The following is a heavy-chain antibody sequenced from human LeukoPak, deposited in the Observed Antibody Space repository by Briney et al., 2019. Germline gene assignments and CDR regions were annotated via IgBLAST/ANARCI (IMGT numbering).Heavy chain of an antibody. CDR2: ISSSGNTI. D-gene: IGHD3-22*01. Sequence: GGSLRLSCAASGFTFDDYGMSWVRQAPGKGLEWLSYISSSGNTIYYAASVKGRFTISRDNAKNSLYLQMNRLRADDTAVYYCARDAGRIYYDSSGYYFDYWGQGTLVTVSS. V-gene: IGHV3-48*03. CDR1: GFTFDDYG. J-gene: IGHJ4*02. CDR3: ARDAGRIYYDSSGYYFDY.